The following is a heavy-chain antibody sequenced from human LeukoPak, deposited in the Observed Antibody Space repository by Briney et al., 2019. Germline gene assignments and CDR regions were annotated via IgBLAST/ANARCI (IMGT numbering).Heavy chain of an antibody. D-gene: IGHD3-22*01. CDR2: ISSSSSYI. J-gene: IGHJ3*02. V-gene: IGHV3-21*01. CDR1: GFTFSSYS. CDR3: AREITMIVVDAFDI. Sequence: GGSLRLPCAASGFTFSSYSMKWVRQAPGKGLEWVSSISSSSSYIYYADSVKGRFTISRDNAKDSLYLQMNSLRAEDTAVYYCAREITMIVVDAFDIWGQGTMVTVSS.